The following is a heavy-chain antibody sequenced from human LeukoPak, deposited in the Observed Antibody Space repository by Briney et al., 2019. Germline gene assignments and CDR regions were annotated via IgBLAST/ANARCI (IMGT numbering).Heavy chain of an antibody. D-gene: IGHD3-22*01. CDR2: ISSSGNTI. CDR1: GFTFSGSA. V-gene: IGHV3-48*01. J-gene: IGHJ4*02. Sequence: GESLRLSCAASGFTFSGSAMNWVRQAPGKGLEWVSYISSSGNTIYYADSVKGRFTISRDNAKNSLYLQMNSLRAEDTAVYYCARISGIVVVVVYHDYWGQGTLVTVSS. CDR3: ARISGIVVVVVYHDY.